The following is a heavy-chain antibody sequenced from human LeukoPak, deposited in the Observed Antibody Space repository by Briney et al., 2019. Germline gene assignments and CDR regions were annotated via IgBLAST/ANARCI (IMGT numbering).Heavy chain of an antibody. J-gene: IGHJ5*02. CDR2: IYTSGST. Sequence: KPSETLSLTCTVSGGSISSYYWSWIRQPAGKGLEWIGRIYTSGSTNYNPSLKSRVTISVDTSKNQFSLKLSSVPAADTAVYYCARGGKGYCSSTSCKYNWFDPWGQGTLVTVSS. V-gene: IGHV4-4*07. D-gene: IGHD2-2*01. CDR3: ARGGKGYCSSTSCKYNWFDP. CDR1: GGSISSYY.